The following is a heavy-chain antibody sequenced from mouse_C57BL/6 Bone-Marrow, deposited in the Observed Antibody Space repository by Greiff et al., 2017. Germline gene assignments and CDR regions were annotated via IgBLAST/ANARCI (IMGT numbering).Heavy chain of an antibody. D-gene: IGHD1-1*01. J-gene: IGHJ2*01. CDR1: GYAFSSYW. CDR2: IYPGDGDT. V-gene: IGHV1-80*01. Sequence: QVQLQQSGAELVKPGASVKISCKASGYAFSSYWMNWVKQRPGKGLEWIGQIYPGDGDTNYNGKFKGKATLTADKSSSTAYMQLSSLTSEDSAVYFCARNYYGSSYALDYWGQGTTLTVSS. CDR3: ARNYYGSSYALDY.